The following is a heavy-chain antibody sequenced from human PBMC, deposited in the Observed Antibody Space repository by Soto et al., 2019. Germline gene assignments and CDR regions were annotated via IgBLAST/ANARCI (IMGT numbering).Heavy chain of an antibody. V-gene: IGHV3-23*01. D-gene: IGHD2-2*01. Sequence: SLRLYCAASGFTFRSCAVSWVRQAPGKGLEWVSAISGSGGSTYYADSVKGRFTISRDNSKNTLYLQMNSLRAEDTAVYYCAKSVGYCSSTSCSPFDYWGQGTLVTVSS. CDR1: GFTFRSCA. CDR3: AKSVGYCSSTSCSPFDY. CDR2: ISGSGGST. J-gene: IGHJ4*02.